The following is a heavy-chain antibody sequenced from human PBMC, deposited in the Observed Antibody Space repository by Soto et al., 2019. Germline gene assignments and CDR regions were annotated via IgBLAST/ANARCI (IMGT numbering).Heavy chain of an antibody. CDR1: GFTFSSYG. V-gene: IGHV3-33*01. CDR3: ARFPGPGLAVTIDY. J-gene: IGHJ4*02. Sequence: QVQLVESGGGVVQPGRSLRLSCAASGFTFSSYGMHWVRQAPGKGLEWVAVIWYDGSNKYYADSVKGRFTISRDNSKNTLYLQMNSLRAEDTAVYYCARFPGPGLAVTIDYWGQGTLVTVSS. CDR2: IWYDGSNK. D-gene: IGHD6-19*01.